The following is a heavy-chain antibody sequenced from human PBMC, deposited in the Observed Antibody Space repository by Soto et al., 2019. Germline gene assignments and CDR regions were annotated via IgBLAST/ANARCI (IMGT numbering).Heavy chain of an antibody. CDR3: ARGRYYDFWSGYYTRGIGAHDAFDI. CDR1: GYTFTSYD. V-gene: IGHV1-8*01. D-gene: IGHD3-3*01. J-gene: IGHJ3*02. Sequence: ASVKVSCKASGYTFTSYDINWVRQATGQGLEWMGWMNPNSGNTGYTQKFQGRVTMTRNTSISTAYMELSSLRSEDTAVYYCARGRYYDFWSGYYTRGIGAHDAFDIWGQGTMVTVSS. CDR2: MNPNSGNT.